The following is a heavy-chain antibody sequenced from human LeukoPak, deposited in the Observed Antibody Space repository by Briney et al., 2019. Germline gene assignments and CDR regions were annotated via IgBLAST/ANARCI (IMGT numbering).Heavy chain of an antibody. Sequence: PSETLSLTCAVYGGSFSGYYWSWIRQPPGKGLEWIGENNHSGSTNYNPSLKSRVTISVDTSKNQFSLKLSSVTAADTAVYYCARGTMIVVVTAKRNWFDPWGQGTLVTVSS. CDR3: ARGTMIVVVTAKRNWFDP. CDR2: NNHSGST. V-gene: IGHV4-34*01. D-gene: IGHD3-22*01. J-gene: IGHJ5*02. CDR1: GGSFSGYY.